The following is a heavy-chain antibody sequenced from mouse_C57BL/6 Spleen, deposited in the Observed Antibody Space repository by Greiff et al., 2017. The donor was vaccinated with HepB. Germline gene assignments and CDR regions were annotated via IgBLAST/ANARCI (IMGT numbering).Heavy chain of an antibody. D-gene: IGHD1-1*01. Sequence: EVQGVESGPELVKPGASVKISCKASGYSFTGYYMNWVKQSPERSLEWIGEINPSTGGTTYNQKFKAKATLTVDKSSSTAYMQLKSLTSEDYAVYYCASVTTVVRYFDVWGTGTTVTVSS. CDR3: ASVTTVVRYFDV. J-gene: IGHJ1*03. V-gene: IGHV1-42*01. CDR2: INPSTGGT. CDR1: GYSFTGYY.